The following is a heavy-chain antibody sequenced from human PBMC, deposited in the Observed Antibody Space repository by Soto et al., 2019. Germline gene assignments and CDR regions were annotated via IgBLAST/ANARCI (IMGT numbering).Heavy chain of an antibody. J-gene: IGHJ4*02. CDR3: AKDGCGGGSCYEDY. V-gene: IGHV3-23*01. CDR2: NSGSGGST. D-gene: IGHD2-15*01. CDR1: GFTFSSYA. Sequence: EVQLLESGGGLVQPGGSLRLSCAASGFTFSSYAMSWVRQAPGKGLEWVSANSGSGGSTYYADSVKGRFTISRDNSKNTLYLQMNSLRAEDTAVYYCAKDGCGGGSCYEDYWGQGTLVTVSS.